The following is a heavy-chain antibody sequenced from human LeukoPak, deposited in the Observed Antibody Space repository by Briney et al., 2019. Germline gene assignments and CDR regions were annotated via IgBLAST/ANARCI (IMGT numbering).Heavy chain of an antibody. J-gene: IGHJ4*02. V-gene: IGHV1-69*05. CDR3: ARDMPLYGNPGIAVAGPYYFDY. D-gene: IGHD6-19*01. CDR1: GGTFSSYA. CDR2: IIPIFGTA. Sequence: SVKVSCKASGGTFSSYAISWVRRAPGQGLEWMGRIIPIFGTANYAQKFQGRVTITTDESTSTAYMELSSLRSEDTAVYYCARDMPLYGNPGIAVAGPYYFDYWGQGTLVTVSS.